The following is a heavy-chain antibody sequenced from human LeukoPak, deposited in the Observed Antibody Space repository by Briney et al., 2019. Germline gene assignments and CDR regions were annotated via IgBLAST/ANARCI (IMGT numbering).Heavy chain of an antibody. CDR2: IKQDGSEK. V-gene: IGHV3-7*01. CDR1: GFTFSSYW. Sequence: GGSLRLSCAASGFTFSSYWMSWVRQAPGKGLEWVVNIKQDGSEKYYVDSVKGRFTISRDNAKNSLYLQMNSLRAEDTAVYYCARSSSGSGGYYMDVWGKGTTVTVSS. J-gene: IGHJ6*03. CDR3: ARSSSGSGGYYMDV. D-gene: IGHD1-26*01.